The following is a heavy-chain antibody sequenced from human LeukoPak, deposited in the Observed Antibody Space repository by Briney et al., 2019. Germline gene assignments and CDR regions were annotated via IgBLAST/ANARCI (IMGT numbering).Heavy chain of an antibody. J-gene: IGHJ5*02. D-gene: IGHD3-10*01. CDR3: ARGAKFRSYGSGTYYTSLPFDP. CDR2: INPANGYT. Sequence: ASVKVSCKASGYTFTSYAMHWVRQAPGQTFEWLGWINPANGYTKYSQDFQGRVAITRDTSATTAYMELSSLSSEDMAMYYCARGAKFRSYGSGTYYTSLPFDPWGQGTLVTVSS. CDR1: GYTFTSYA. V-gene: IGHV1-3*03.